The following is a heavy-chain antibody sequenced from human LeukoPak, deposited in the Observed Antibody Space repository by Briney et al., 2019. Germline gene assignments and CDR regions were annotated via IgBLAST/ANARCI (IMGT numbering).Heavy chain of an antibody. CDR1: GYTFSGYY. Sequence: GASVKVSCKASGYTFSGYYLHWVRQAPGQGLEWMGWINPNSGGTNYAQKFQGRVTMTRDTSISTAYMELSRLRSDDTAVYYCARDAVYYYYMDVWGKGTTVTISS. J-gene: IGHJ6*03. CDR3: ARDAVYYYYMDV. V-gene: IGHV1-2*02. CDR2: INPNSGGT.